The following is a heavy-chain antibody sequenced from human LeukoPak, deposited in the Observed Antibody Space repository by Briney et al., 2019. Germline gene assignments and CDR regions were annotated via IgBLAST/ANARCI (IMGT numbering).Heavy chain of an antibody. CDR1: GYSFTSYW. V-gene: IGHV5-51*01. J-gene: IGHJ3*02. CDR3: ARRLEAGGNAFDI. D-gene: IGHD3-16*01. Sequence: GESLKISCKGSGYSFTSYWIGWVLQMPGKGLEWMGIIYPGDSDTRYSPSFQGQVIISADKSIRNAYLQWSSLKASDTAMYYCARRLEAGGNAFDIWGQGTMVTVSS. CDR2: IYPGDSDT.